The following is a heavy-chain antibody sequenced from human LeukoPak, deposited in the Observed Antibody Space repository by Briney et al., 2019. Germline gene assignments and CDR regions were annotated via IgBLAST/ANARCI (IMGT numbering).Heavy chain of an antibody. V-gene: IGHV4-34*01. J-gene: IGHJ4*02. Sequence: SETLSLTCAVYGGSFSGYYWSWIRPPPGKGLEWMGEIYHSGSTNYNPSLKSRVTISVDTSKNQFSLKLRSVTAADTAVYYCARRRLLYNQRYCSGGSCYSAPYYFPYWGQGTLVTVSS. CDR2: IYHSGST. CDR3: ARRRLLYNQRYCSGGSCYSAPYYFPY. D-gene: IGHD2-15*01. CDR1: GGSFSGYY.